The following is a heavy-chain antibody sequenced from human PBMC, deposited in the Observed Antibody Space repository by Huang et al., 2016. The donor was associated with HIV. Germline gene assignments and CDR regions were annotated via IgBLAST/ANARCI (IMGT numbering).Heavy chain of an antibody. D-gene: IGHD3-16*01. CDR1: GGSVNSGYYY. CDR3: ARLPFDYVWGTQRQTALDELDV. CDR2: AFYGGNP. V-gene: IGHV4-39*01. Sequence: QLQLQESGPGLVRPSETLSLTCSVSGGSVNSGYYYWGWIRQPPGKGLEWIASAFYGGNPFYNPALKSRVSMSVDTSKKRFSLNLSSVTAADTAVYFCARLPFDYVWGTQRQTALDELDVWGQGTMVTVSS. J-gene: IGHJ3*01.